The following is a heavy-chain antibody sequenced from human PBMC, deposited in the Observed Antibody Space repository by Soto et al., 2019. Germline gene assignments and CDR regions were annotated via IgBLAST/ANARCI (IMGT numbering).Heavy chain of an antibody. CDR2: ISSSSIYI. CDR1: GLTFSTYT. Sequence: EMQLVESGGGLVKTGGSLRLSCAASGLTFSTYTMTWVRQAPGKGLEWVSSISSSSIYIKEADSIKGRFTISRDNAKNSLYLHMNSLRAEDTAVYYCARVLLGYSVGDWFDHWGQGTLVTDSS. CDR3: ARVLLGYSVGDWFDH. J-gene: IGHJ5*02. D-gene: IGHD5-18*01. V-gene: IGHV3-21*01.